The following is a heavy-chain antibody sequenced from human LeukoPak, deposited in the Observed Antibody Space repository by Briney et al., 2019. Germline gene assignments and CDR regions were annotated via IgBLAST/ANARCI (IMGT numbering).Heavy chain of an antibody. J-gene: IGHJ4*02. CDR1: GFTFSSYG. D-gene: IGHD1-26*01. V-gene: IGHV3-30*03. CDR3: ASGREGATRGGYYFDY. CDR2: ISYDGSNK. Sequence: GGSLRLSCAASGFTFSSYGMHWVRQAPGKGLEWVAVISYDGSNKYYADSVKGRFTISRDNSKNTLYLQMNSLRAEDTAVYYCASGREGATRGGYYFDYWGQGTLVTVSS.